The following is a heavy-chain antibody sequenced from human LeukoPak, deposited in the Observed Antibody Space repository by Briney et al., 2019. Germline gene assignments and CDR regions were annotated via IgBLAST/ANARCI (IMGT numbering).Heavy chain of an antibody. J-gene: IGHJ4*02. CDR2: IKQDGSEK. V-gene: IGHV3-7*01. CDR3: ARDTRITMIVVVSALDY. Sequence: PGGSLRLSCAASGFTFSSYSMSWVRQAPGKGLEWVANIKQDGSEKYYVDSVKGRFTISRDNAKNSLYLQMNSLRAEDTAVYYCARDTRITMIVVVSALDYWGQGTLVTVSS. D-gene: IGHD3-22*01. CDR1: GFTFSSYS.